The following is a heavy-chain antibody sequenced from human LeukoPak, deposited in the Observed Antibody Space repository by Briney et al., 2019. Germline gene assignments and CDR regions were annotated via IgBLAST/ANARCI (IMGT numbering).Heavy chain of an antibody. CDR3: ATGYTVRGVINWFDP. CDR2: FDPEDGET. J-gene: IGHJ5*02. Sequence: ASVKVSCKVSGYTLTELSMHWVRQAPGKGLEWRGGFDPEDGETIYAQKFQGRVTMTEDTSTDTAYMELSSLRSEDTAVYYCATGYTVRGVINWFDPWGQGTLVTVSS. CDR1: GYTLTELS. V-gene: IGHV1-24*01. D-gene: IGHD3-10*01.